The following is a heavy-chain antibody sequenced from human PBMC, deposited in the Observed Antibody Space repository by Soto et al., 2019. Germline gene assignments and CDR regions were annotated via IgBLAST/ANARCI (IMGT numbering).Heavy chain of an antibody. Sequence: PGGSLRLSCAASGFTFSSFAMHWVRQAPGKGLEWVSAISYDGSHKYYADSVQGRFTISRDNSKNTLYLQMNSLRPEDTAVYYCARDRRQQLVPLDYWGQGTLVTVSS. CDR2: ISYDGSHK. V-gene: IGHV3-30-3*01. CDR1: GFTFSSFA. CDR3: ARDRRQQLVPLDY. D-gene: IGHD6-13*01. J-gene: IGHJ4*02.